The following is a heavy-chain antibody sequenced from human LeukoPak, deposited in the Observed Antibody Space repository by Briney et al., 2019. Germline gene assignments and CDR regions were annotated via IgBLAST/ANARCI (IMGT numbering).Heavy chain of an antibody. V-gene: IGHV1-18*01. D-gene: IGHD3-16*02. CDR3: ARGHYDYVWGSYRSGFGYMDV. CDR1: GYTLTELS. CDR2: ISAYNGNT. Sequence: ASVKVSCKVSGYTLTELSMHWVRQAPGKGLEWMGWISAYNGNTNYAQKLQGRVTMTTDTSTSTAYMELRSLRSDDTAVYYCARGHYDYVWGSYRSGFGYMDVWGKGTTVTVSS. J-gene: IGHJ6*03.